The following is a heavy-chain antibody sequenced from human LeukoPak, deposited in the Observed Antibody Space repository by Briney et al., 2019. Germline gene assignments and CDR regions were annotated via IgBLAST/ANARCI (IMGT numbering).Heavy chain of an antibody. J-gene: IGHJ6*03. CDR1: GFTFSSYA. CDR3: AKDRIADGYMDV. Sequence: GGSLRLSCAASGFTFSSYAMIWVRQAPGKGLEWVSAISGSGGSTYYADSVKGRFTISRDNSKNTLYLQMNSLRAEDTAVYYCAKDRIADGYMDVWGKGTTVTVSS. D-gene: IGHD6-13*01. V-gene: IGHV3-23*01. CDR2: ISGSGGST.